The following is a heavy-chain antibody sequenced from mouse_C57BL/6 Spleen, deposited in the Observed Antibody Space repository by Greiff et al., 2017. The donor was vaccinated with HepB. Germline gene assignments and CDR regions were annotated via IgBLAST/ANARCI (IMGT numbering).Heavy chain of an antibody. Sequence: QVQLQQPGAELVKPGASVKLSCKASGYTFTSYWMHWVKQRPGQGLEWIGMIHPNSGSTNYNEKFKSKATLTVDKSFSTAYMQLSSLTSEDSAVYYCARGYGYDEGFAYWGQGTLVTVSA. CDR3: ARGYGYDEGFAY. CDR1: GYTFTSYW. J-gene: IGHJ3*01. D-gene: IGHD2-2*01. V-gene: IGHV1-64*01. CDR2: IHPNSGST.